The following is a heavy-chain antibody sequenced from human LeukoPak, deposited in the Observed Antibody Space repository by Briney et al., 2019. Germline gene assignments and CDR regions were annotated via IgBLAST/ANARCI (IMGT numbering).Heavy chain of an antibody. CDR3: ASAIHYYDSSGYYSGVLDY. J-gene: IGHJ4*02. V-gene: IGHV3-7*03. D-gene: IGHD3-22*01. CDR2: IKQDGSEK. Sequence: PGGSLRLSCAASGFTFSSYWMSWVRQAPGKGLEWVANIKQDGSEKYYVDSVKGRFTISRDNSKNTLYLQMNSLRAEDTAVYYCASAIHYYDSSGYYSGVLDYWGQGTLVTVSS. CDR1: GFTFSSYW.